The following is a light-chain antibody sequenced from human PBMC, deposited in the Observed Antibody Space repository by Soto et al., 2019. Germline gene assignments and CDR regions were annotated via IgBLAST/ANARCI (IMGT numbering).Light chain of an antibody. CDR2: EVS. Sequence: QSVLTQPASVSGSPGQSITISCTGTSSDVGGYNYVSWYQQHPGKAPKLMIYEVSNRPSGVSNRFSGSKSGNTASLTISGLQSEDAADYYCSSYTSSIDHSVFGTGTKLTVL. J-gene: IGLJ1*01. V-gene: IGLV2-14*01. CDR1: SSDVGGYNY. CDR3: SSYTSSIDHSV.